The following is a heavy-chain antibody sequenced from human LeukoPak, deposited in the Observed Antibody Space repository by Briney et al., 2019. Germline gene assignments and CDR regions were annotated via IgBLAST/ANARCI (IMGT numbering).Heavy chain of an antibody. CDR1: GFTFGSYW. CDR3: ARGGYSGYDGPDY. CDR2: INSDGSST. Sequence: GGSLRLSCAASGFTFGSYWTHWVRQAPGKGLVWVSRINSDGSSTSYADSVKGRFTISRDNAKNTLYLQMNSLRAEDTAVYYCARGGYSGYDGPDYWGQGTLVTVSS. D-gene: IGHD5-12*01. V-gene: IGHV3-74*01. J-gene: IGHJ4*02.